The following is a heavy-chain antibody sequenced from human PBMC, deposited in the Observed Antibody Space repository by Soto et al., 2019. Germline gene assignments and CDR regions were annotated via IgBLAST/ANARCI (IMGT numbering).Heavy chain of an antibody. Sequence: QVQLVQSGAEVKKPGSSVKVSCKASGGTFSSYAISWVRQAPGQGLEWMGGIIPIFGTANYAQKFQGRVTITAGKSRSTAYMGLSSLRSEDTAVYYCARGGGDDSSGYQHYYYGMDVWGQGTTVTVSS. CDR3: ARGGGDDSSGYQHYYYGMDV. J-gene: IGHJ6*02. CDR2: IIPIFGTA. CDR1: GGTFSSYA. D-gene: IGHD3-22*01. V-gene: IGHV1-69*06.